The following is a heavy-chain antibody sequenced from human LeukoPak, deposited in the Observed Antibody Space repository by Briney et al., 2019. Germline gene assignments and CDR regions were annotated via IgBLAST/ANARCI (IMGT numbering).Heavy chain of an antibody. CDR1: GYTFTGYY. J-gene: IGHJ4*02. D-gene: IGHD6-13*01. CDR2: LNPNSGGT. Sequence: ASVKVSCKASGYTFTGYYMHWVRQAPGQGLEWMGWLNPNSGGTNYAQRFQGRVTMTRDTSISTAYMELSRLRSDDTALYYCARDLANSWFYYWGQGILVTVSS. V-gene: IGHV1-2*02. CDR3: ARDLANSWFYY.